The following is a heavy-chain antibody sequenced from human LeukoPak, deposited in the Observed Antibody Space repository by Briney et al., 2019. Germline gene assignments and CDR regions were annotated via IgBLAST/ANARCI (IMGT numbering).Heavy chain of an antibody. CDR1: WFNLRNQL. D-gene: IGHD2-15*01. CDR2: NSNNGGYT. V-gene: IGHV3-23*01. CDR3: AKQLGYCSDGSCYFPY. Sequence: GSLKPSFGASWFNLRNQLMRLVRPAPGEGAGGGSTNSNNGGYTYYADSVQGRFTISRDNSKSTLCLQMNSLRAEDTAVHYCAKQLGYCSDGSCYFPYWGQGTLVTVSS. J-gene: IGHJ4*02.